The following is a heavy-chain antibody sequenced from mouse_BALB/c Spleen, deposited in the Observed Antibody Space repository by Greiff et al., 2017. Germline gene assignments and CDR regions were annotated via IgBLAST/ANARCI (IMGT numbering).Heavy chain of an antibody. J-gene: IGHJ1*01. CDR1: GYTFTSYW. CDR3: ARGGWYFDV. V-gene: IGHV1-87*01. Sequence: QVQLQQSGAELARPGASVKLSCKASGYTFTSYWMQWVKQRPGQGLEWIGAIYPGDGDTRYTQKFKGKATLTADKSSSTAYMQLSSLASEDSAVYYCARGGWYFDVWGEGTTVTVSS. CDR2: IYPGDGDT.